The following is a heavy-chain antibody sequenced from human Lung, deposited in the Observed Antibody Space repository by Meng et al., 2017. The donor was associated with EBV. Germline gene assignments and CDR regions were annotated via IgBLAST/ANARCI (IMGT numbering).Heavy chain of an antibody. CDR2: IYYSGST. Sequence: QGQLQASGPGLVKPSQPLSLTCTVSGGSISSGGYYWSWIRQHPGKGLEWIGYIYYSGSTYYNPSLKSRVTISVDTSKNQFSLKLSPVTAADTAVYYCARGPSRWLQFSFDYWGQGTLVTVSS. CDR3: ARGPSRWLQFSFDY. V-gene: IGHV4-31*03. J-gene: IGHJ4*02. D-gene: IGHD5-24*01. CDR1: GGSISSGGYY.